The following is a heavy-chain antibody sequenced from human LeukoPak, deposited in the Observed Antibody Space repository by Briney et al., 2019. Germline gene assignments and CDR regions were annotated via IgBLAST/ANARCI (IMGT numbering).Heavy chain of an antibody. V-gene: IGHV3-48*04. D-gene: IGHD3-9*01. J-gene: IGHJ4*02. Sequence: PGGSLRLSCAASGFTFSSNGMNWVRQAPGKGLEWVSYVSATGGTIYYADSVKGRFTISRDNAKNSLYLQVNSLRVEDTALDYCATNPPHGGGGRYFAWLPVFWGQGTLVTVSS. CDR2: VSATGGTI. CDR3: ATNPPHGGGGRYFAWLPVF. CDR1: GFTFSSNG.